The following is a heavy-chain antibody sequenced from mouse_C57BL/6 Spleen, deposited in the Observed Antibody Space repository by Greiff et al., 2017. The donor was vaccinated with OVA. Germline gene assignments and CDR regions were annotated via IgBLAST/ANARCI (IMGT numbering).Heavy chain of an antibody. D-gene: IGHD2-2*01. CDR1: GYAFSSSW. Sequence: VQVVESGPELVKPGASVKISCKASGYAFSSSWMNWVKQRPGKGLEWIGRIYPGDGDTNYNGKFKGKATLTADKSSSTAYMQLSSLTSEDSAVYFCAGLRYFDVWGTGTTVTVSS. V-gene: IGHV1-82*01. J-gene: IGHJ1*03. CDR2: IYPGDGDT. CDR3: AGLRYFDV.